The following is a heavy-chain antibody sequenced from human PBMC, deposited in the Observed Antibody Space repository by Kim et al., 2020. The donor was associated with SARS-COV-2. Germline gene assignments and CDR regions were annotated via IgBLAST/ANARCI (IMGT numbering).Heavy chain of an antibody. CDR3: VKGAIVDY. CDR1: GFNFGTFD. Sequence: GGSLRLSCVASGFNFGTFDMSWVRQAPGKGLKWVSVINGRDDSTYYADSARGRFTISRDSSKNTLYLQMNSLSADDTAIYYCVKGAIVDYWSQGMLLTV. V-gene: IGHV3-23*01. J-gene: IGHJ4*02. CDR2: INGRDDST.